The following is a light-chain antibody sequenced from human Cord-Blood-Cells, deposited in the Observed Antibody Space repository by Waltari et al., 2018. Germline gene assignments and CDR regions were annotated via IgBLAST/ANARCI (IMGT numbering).Light chain of an antibody. J-gene: IGLJ3*02. CDR2: EGS. V-gene: IGLV2-23*01. Sequence: QSALTQPASVSGSPGPSITLSCTGTSSDVGSYNLVSWYQQHPGQAPKLMIYEGSKRPSGVSNRFSGSKSGNTASLTISGLQAEDEADYYCCSYAGSSSWVFGGGTKLTVL. CDR1: SSDVGSYNL. CDR3: CSYAGSSSWV.